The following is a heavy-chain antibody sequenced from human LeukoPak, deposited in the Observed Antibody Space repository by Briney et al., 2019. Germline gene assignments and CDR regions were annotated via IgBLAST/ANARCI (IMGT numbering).Heavy chain of an antibody. J-gene: IGHJ4*02. D-gene: IGHD6-19*01. CDR2: SRNKGRGYST. V-gene: IGHV3-72*01. CDR3: TRLPSGFSFDY. CDR1: GFTFSDHH. Sequence: PGGSLRLSCAASGFTFSDHHMDWVRQAPGKGLEWIGRSRNKGRGYSTVFAASVKGRFTISRDEPKNSLYLQMNSLKTEDTAVYYCTRLPSGFSFDYWGQGTLVTVSS.